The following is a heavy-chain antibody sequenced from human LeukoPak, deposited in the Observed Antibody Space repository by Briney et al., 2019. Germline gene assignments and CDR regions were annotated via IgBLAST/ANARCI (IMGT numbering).Heavy chain of an antibody. CDR3: SGSLGYFDY. V-gene: IGHV4-59*01. D-gene: IGHD3-16*01. CDR1: GASITSYY. Sequence: SETLSLTCTVSGASITSYYCSWIRQPPGKGLEWIGYIYYSGSTNYNPSLKSRVTISVDTSKNQFSLKLSSVTAADTAVYYCSGSLGYFDYWGQGTLVTVSS. J-gene: IGHJ4*02. CDR2: IYYSGST.